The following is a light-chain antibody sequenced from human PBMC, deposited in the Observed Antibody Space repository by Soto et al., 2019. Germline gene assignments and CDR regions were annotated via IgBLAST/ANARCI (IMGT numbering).Light chain of an antibody. J-gene: IGKJ5*01. Sequence: QMCQSPSSLSASVGDRVTITCRASQSISSYLNWYQQKPGKAPKLLIYAASSLQSGVPSRFSGSGSGTDFTLTISSLQPEDFATYYCQQSYSTPITVGQGTRLEIK. CDR2: AAS. CDR1: QSISSY. V-gene: IGKV1-39*01. CDR3: QQSYSTPIT.